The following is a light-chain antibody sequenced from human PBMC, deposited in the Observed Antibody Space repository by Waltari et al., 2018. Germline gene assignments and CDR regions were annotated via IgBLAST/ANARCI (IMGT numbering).Light chain of an antibody. J-gene: IGLJ3*02. CDR3: CSYGGSYTWV. V-gene: IGLV2-23*01. Sequence: QSALTQPASVSGSPGQAINISCTGTNSDVGAYNLVSWYQQYPGRAPRLMIYEARNQPSGVSNRFSASKAGNTASLTISGLQADDEADYYCCSYGGSYTWVFGGGTKVTVL. CDR1: NSDVGAYNL. CDR2: EAR.